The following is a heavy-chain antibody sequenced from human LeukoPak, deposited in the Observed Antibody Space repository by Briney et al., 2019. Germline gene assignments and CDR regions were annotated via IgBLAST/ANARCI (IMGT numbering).Heavy chain of an antibody. CDR1: GGSISTNYY. J-gene: IGHJ4*02. CDR3: ARQRITAADGTKGNFDY. D-gene: IGHD6-13*01. Sequence: SETLSLTCTVSGGSISTNYYWGWLRQPPGKGLEWIGTIYSSGTTYYNPSLKSRVTISVDTSKNQFSLNLNSVTAADTALYYCARQRITAADGTKGNFDYWGQGTLVTVSS. CDR2: IYSSGTT. V-gene: IGHV4-39*01.